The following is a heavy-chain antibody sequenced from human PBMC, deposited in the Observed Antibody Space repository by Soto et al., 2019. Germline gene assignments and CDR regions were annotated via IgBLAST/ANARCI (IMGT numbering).Heavy chain of an antibody. V-gene: IGHV3-9*01. CDR1: GFTFDDYA. Sequence: VQLVESGGGLVQPGRSLRLSCAASGFTFDDYAMHWVRQAPGKGLEWVSGISWNSGSIGYADSVKGRFTISRDNAKNSLYLQMNSLRAEDTALYYCARSYTAYYYYYMDVWGKGTTVTVSS. CDR3: ARSYTAYYYYYMDV. CDR2: ISWNSGSI. D-gene: IGHD4-4*01. J-gene: IGHJ6*03.